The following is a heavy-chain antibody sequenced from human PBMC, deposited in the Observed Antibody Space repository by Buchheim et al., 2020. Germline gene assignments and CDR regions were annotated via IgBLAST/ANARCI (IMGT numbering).Heavy chain of an antibody. J-gene: IGHJ4*02. V-gene: IGHV3-23*01. CDR2: ISGSGGNT. D-gene: IGHD1-26*01. CDR1: GLTFTNYA. Sequence: EVQLLESGGTLVQPGGSLRLSCAASGLTFTNYAMSWVRQSPVKGLEWVSAISGSGGNTYYAASVKGRFTISRDNSKNTMYLQMNSLRVEDTAVYYCVNRYSGNYRDYWGQGTL. CDR3: VNRYSGNYRDY.